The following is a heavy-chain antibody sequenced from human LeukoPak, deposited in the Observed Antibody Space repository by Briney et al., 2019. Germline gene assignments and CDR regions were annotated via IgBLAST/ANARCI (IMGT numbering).Heavy chain of an antibody. D-gene: IGHD2-15*01. CDR2: INPNSGGT. CDR3: AREETYCSGGSCLGDGYWFDP. J-gene: IGHJ5*02. Sequence: GASVKVSCKASGYTFTGYYMHWVRQAPGQGLEWMGWINPNSGGTNYAQKFQGRVTMTRDTSISTAYMELSRLRSDDTAVYYCAREETYCSGGSCLGDGYWFDPWGQGTLVTVSS. V-gene: IGHV1-2*02. CDR1: GYTFTGYY.